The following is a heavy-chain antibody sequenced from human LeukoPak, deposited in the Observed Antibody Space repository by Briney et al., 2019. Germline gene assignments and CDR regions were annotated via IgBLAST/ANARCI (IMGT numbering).Heavy chain of an antibody. Sequence: GGSLRLSCAASGFTVGYNYMTWVRQVPGKGLEWVAAIYNSGSTYYADSVKGRFTISRDNSKNTMYLQMNSLRAEDTAVYYCARDSGRWARYYFDYWGQGTLVTVSS. D-gene: IGHD3-10*01. J-gene: IGHJ4*02. CDR2: IYNSGST. CDR1: GFTVGYNY. CDR3: ARDSGRWARYYFDY. V-gene: IGHV3-66*01.